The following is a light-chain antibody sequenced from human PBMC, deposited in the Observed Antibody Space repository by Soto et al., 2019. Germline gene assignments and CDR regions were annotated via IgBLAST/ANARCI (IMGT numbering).Light chain of an antibody. CDR3: SSYTISTLVV. V-gene: IGLV2-14*01. Sequence: QSALTQPASVSGSPGQSITISCTGTSSDVGGYNYVSWYQQHPGKAPKLMIYDVSNRPSGVSNRFSGSKSGNTASLTISGLQAEDEADYYCSSYTISTLVVFGGGPKLTVL. CDR2: DVS. J-gene: IGLJ2*01. CDR1: SSDVGGYNY.